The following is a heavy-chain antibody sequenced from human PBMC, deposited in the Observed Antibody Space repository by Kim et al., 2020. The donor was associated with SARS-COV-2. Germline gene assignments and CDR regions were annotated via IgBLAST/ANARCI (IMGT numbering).Heavy chain of an antibody. Sequence: SETLSLTCTVSGGSISSGSYYWSWIRQPAGKGLEWIGRIYTSGSTNYNPSLKSRVTISVDTSKNQFSLKLSSVTAADTAVYYCARDYYDSFDPWGQGTLVTVSS. D-gene: IGHD3-22*01. CDR3: ARDYYDSFDP. V-gene: IGHV4-61*02. CDR1: GGSISSGSYY. CDR2: IYTSGST. J-gene: IGHJ5*02.